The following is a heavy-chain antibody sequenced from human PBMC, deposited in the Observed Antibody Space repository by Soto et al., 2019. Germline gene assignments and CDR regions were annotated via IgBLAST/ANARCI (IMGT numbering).Heavy chain of an antibody. D-gene: IGHD5-18*01. Sequence: PSETLSLTCTVSGGSISSGDYYWGWIRQPPGKGLEWIGYIYYSGSTYYNPSLKSRVTISVDTSKNQFSLKLSSVTAADTAVYYCARRSHSYGYPYNWFDPWGQGTLVTVSS. J-gene: IGHJ5*02. CDR1: GGSISSGDYY. V-gene: IGHV4-30-4*01. CDR3: ARRSHSYGYPYNWFDP. CDR2: IYYSGST.